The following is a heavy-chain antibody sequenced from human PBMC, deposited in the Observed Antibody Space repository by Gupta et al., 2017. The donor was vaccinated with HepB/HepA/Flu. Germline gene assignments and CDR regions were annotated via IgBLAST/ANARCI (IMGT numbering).Heavy chain of an antibody. CDR1: GFTFSSYW. Sequence: EVQLVESGGGLVQPGGSLRLSCAASGFTFSSYWMHWVRQAPGEGLVWVSRSNSDGSSTSYADSVKGRFTISRDNAKNTLYLQMNSLRAEDTAVYYWARARDCSSTSCYFDYWGQGTLVTVSS. CDR3: ARARDCSSTSCYFDY. CDR2: SNSDGSST. J-gene: IGHJ4*02. V-gene: IGHV3-74*01. D-gene: IGHD2-2*01.